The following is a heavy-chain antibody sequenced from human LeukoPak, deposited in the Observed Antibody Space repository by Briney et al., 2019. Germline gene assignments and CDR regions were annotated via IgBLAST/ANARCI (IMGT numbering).Heavy chain of an antibody. CDR2: IKQDGSEK. D-gene: IGHD3-16*02. CDR3: ARARVTYDYVWGSYPGWFDP. J-gene: IGHJ5*02. CDR1: GFTFISYW. V-gene: IGHV3-7*01. Sequence: PGWSLRLSCAASGFTFISYWMSWVRQAPGKGLEWVANIKQDGSEKYYVDSVKGRFTISRDNAKNSLYLQMNSLRAEDTAVYYCARARVTYDYVWGSYPGWFDPWGQGTLVTVSS.